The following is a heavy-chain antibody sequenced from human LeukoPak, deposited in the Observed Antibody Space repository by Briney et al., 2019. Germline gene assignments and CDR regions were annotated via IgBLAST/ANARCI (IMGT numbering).Heavy chain of an antibody. D-gene: IGHD6-19*01. Sequence: SXXXXXXTFTXXXMXWXXXAPGXXLEWXXWXNPNSGGTNYAQKFQGWVTMTRDTSISTAYMELSSLRSEDTAVYYCATFWPSIAVAHGAFDIWGQGTMVTVSS. CDR2: XNPNSGGT. J-gene: IGHJ3*02. CDR1: XXTFTXXX. CDR3: ATFWPSIAVAHGAFDI. V-gene: IGHV1-2*04.